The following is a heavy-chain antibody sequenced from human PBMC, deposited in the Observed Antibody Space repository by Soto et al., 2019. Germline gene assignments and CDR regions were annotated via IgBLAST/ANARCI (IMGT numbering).Heavy chain of an antibody. D-gene: IGHD1-1*01. V-gene: IGHV3-33*01. CDR3: ARDHIDWNVPPSFDY. CDR1: GFTFSSYG. J-gene: IGHJ4*02. Sequence: GGSLRLSCAASGFTFSSYGMHWVRQAPGKGLEWVAVIWYDGSNKYYADSVKGRFTISRDNSKNTLYLQMNSLRAEDTAVYYCARDHIDWNVPPSFDYWGQGTLVTVSS. CDR2: IWYDGSNK.